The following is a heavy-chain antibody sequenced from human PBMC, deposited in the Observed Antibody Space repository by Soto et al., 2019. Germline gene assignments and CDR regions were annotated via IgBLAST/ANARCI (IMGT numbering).Heavy chain of an antibody. Sequence: ASVKVSCKASGYTFTGYYMHWVRQAPGQGLEWMGWINPNSGGTNYAQKFQGWVTMTRDTSISTAYMELSRLRSDDTAVYYCGRERWRAAGTADAFDIWGQGTMVTVSS. D-gene: IGHD6-13*01. CDR3: GRERWRAAGTADAFDI. V-gene: IGHV1-2*04. CDR2: INPNSGGT. J-gene: IGHJ3*02. CDR1: GYTFTGYY.